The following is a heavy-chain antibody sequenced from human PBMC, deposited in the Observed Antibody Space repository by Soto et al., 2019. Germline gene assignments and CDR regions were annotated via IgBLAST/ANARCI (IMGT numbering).Heavy chain of an antibody. V-gene: IGHV1-69*13. CDR3: ALSRRDGLFDY. CDR2: IIPIFGTA. J-gene: IGHJ4*02. CDR1: GGTFSSYA. Sequence: ASVKVSCQASGGTFSSYAISWVRQAPGQGLEWMGGIIPIFGTANYAQKFQGRVTITADESTSTAYMELSSLRSEDTAVYYCALSRRDGLFDYWGQGTLVTVSS.